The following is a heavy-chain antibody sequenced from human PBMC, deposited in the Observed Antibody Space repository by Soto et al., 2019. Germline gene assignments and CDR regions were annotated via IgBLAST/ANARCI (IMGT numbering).Heavy chain of an antibody. CDR3: ARVNIIXAVATTGNLPSPNWFDP. Sequence: PGESLKISCKASPYNFNNYWIAWVRQMPGKGLEWMGVIYPDDSDTRYSPSFQGQVTISADKSIRTVYLQWSSLKASDTAIYYCARVNIIXAVATTGNLPSPNWFDPWGQGTLVTVSS. CDR1: PYNFNNYW. D-gene: IGHD3-10*01. CDR2: IYPDDSDT. V-gene: IGHV5-51*01. J-gene: IGHJ5*02.